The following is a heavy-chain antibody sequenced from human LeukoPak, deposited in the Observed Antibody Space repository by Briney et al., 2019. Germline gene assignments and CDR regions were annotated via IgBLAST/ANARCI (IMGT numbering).Heavy chain of an antibody. CDR3: AREYSSSSGSVSDY. Sequence: GGSLRLSCAASGFTFSRYNMNWVRQAPGKGLEWVSYINSSSSTIYYADSVKGRFTIYRDNPKNSLYLQMNSLRDEDTAVYYCAREYSSSSGSVSDYWGQGTLVTVSS. D-gene: IGHD6-6*01. CDR1: GFTFSRYN. V-gene: IGHV3-48*02. J-gene: IGHJ4*02. CDR2: INSSSSTI.